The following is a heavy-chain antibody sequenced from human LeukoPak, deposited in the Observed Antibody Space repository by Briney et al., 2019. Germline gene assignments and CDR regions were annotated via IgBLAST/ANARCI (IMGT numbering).Heavy chain of an antibody. V-gene: IGHV3-30-3*01. D-gene: IGHD6-19*01. J-gene: IGHJ4*02. CDR2: LSYDGIDK. CDR3: AKGVKQWLVQYYFDY. CDR1: GFTFSSYT. Sequence: PGRSLRLSCAASGFTFSSYTMHWVRQAPGKGLEWVAVLSYDGIDKYYADSVKGRFTISRDNSKNTLYLQMNSLRAEDTAIYYCAKGVKQWLVQYYFDYWGQGTLVTVSS.